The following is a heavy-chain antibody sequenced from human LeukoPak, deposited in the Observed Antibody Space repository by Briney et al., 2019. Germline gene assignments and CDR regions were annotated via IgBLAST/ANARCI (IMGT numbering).Heavy chain of an antibody. D-gene: IGHD2-21*01. J-gene: IGHJ4*02. CDR1: GYSISSGYY. Sequence: SETLSLTRAVSGYSISSGYYWGWIRQPPGKGLEWIGSIYHSGSTYYNPSLKSRVTISVDTSKNQFSLKLSSVTAADTAVYYCARHFGVDDYWGQGTLVTVSS. V-gene: IGHV4-38-2*01. CDR2: IYHSGST. CDR3: ARHFGVDDY.